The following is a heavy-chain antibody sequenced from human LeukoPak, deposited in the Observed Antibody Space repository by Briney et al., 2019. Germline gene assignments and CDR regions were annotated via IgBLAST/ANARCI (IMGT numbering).Heavy chain of an antibody. V-gene: IGHV3-30*18. Sequence: GGSLRLSCAASGFTFSSYAMSWVGQAPGKGLEWVAAVSYDGSDTYYADSVEGRFTISRDNSKNTVYLQMNSLRGEDTAVYYCAKGDGASGYWTLRGMDVWGQGTSVTVSS. CDR1: GFTFSSYA. J-gene: IGHJ6*02. CDR3: AKGDGASGYWTLRGMDV. CDR2: VSYDGSDT. D-gene: IGHD6-25*01.